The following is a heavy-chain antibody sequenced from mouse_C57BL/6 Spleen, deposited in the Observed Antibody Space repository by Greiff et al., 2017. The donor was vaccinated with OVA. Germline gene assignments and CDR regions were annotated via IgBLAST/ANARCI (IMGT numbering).Heavy chain of an antibody. J-gene: IGHJ4*01. CDR3: ARKEAPRGGAMDY. V-gene: IGHV1-80*01. CDR2: IYPGDGDT. Sequence: QVQLQQSGAELVKPGASVKISCKASGYAFSSYWMNWVKQRPGKGLEWIGQIYPGDGDTNYNGKFKGKAPLTADKSSSTAYMQLSSLTSEDSAVYFCARKEAPRGGAMDYWGQGTSVTVSS. CDR1: GYAFSSYW.